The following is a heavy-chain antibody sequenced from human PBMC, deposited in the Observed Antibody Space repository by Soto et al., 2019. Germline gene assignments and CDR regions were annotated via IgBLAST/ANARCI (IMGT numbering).Heavy chain of an antibody. CDR3: AKAWHYYDSSGYPLDY. V-gene: IGHV3-23*01. Sequence: GGSLRLSCAASGFTFSNYAMSWVRQAPGKGLEWVSAISGSGGSTYYADSVKGRFTISRDNSKNTLYLQMNSLRAEDTTVYYCAKAWHYYDSSGYPLDYWGQGTLV. D-gene: IGHD3-22*01. CDR2: ISGSGGST. CDR1: GFTFSNYA. J-gene: IGHJ4*02.